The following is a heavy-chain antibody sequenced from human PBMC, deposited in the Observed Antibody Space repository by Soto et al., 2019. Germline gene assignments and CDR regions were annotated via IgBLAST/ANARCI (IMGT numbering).Heavy chain of an antibody. CDR3: ARDLAYCGGDCYSTHFGY. J-gene: IGHJ4*02. CDR1: GFTFNTYS. V-gene: IGHV3-33*01. CDR2: IWYDGTQK. D-gene: IGHD2-21*02. Sequence: GGSLRLSCEASGFTFNTYSMHWVRQPPGKGLEWLAAIWYDGTQKYYADSVKGRFIISRDNSKKTLYLEMNSLRAEDTAVYYCARDLAYCGGDCYSTHFGYWGQGTLVTVPS.